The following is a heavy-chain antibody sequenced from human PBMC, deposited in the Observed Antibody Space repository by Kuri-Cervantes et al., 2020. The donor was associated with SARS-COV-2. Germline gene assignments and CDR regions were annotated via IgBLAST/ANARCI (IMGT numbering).Heavy chain of an antibody. CDR1: GGTFSSYA. Sequence: SVKVSCKASGGTFSSYAISWVRQAPGQGLEWVGGIIPIFGTANYAQKFQGRVTITTDESTSTAYMELSSLRSEDTAVYYCARGWPYSGYARGFDHWGQGTLVTVSS. V-gene: IGHV1-69*05. CDR3: ARGWPYSGYARGFDH. D-gene: IGHD5-12*01. J-gene: IGHJ4*02. CDR2: IIPIFGTA.